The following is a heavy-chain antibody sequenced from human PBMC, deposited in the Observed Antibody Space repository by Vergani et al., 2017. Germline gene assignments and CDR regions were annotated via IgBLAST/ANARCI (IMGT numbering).Heavy chain of an antibody. CDR2: INPSVGSK. D-gene: IGHD3-22*01. CDR3: TRGWYYDSIAYWAY. V-gene: IGHV1-46*03. CDR1: GYTFTSYY. J-gene: IGHJ4*02. Sequence: QVQLVQSGAEVKKPGASVKVSCKASGYTFTSYYMHWVRPAPGKGLEWMGIINPSVGSKSYAQKFQGRVTMTRDTSTSTVYMELSSLKSEDTAVYYCTRGWYYDSIAYWAYWGQGTLVTVSS.